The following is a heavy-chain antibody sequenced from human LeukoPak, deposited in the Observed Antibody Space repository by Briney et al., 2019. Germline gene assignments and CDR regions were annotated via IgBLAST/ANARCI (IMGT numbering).Heavy chain of an antibody. J-gene: IGHJ3*02. CDR1: GGTFSSYA. D-gene: IGHD3-22*01. V-gene: IGHV1-69*05. Sequence: GASVKVSCKASGGTFSSYAISWVRQAPGQGLEWMGGIIPIFGTANYAQKFQGRVTITTDESTSTAYMELSSLRSEDTAVYYCATSYLIDYVSSPIRGDAFDIWGQGTMVTVSS. CDR2: IIPIFGTA. CDR3: ATSYLIDYVSSPIRGDAFDI.